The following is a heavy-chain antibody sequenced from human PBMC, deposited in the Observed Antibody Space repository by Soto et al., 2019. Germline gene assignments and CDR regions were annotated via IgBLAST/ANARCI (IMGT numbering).Heavy chain of an antibody. D-gene: IGHD5-18*01. CDR1: GGTFSSYA. J-gene: IGHJ5*02. CDR2: IIPIFGTA. Sequence: SVKVSCKASGGTFSSYAISWVRQAPGQGLEWMGGIIPIFGTANYAQKFQGRVTITADESTSTAYMELSSLRSEDTAVYYCARDGGYSYGFEWFDPWGQGTLVTVSS. CDR3: ARDGGYSYGFEWFDP. V-gene: IGHV1-69*13.